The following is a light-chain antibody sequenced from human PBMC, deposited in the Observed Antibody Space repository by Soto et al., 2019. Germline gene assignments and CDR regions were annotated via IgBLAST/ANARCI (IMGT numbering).Light chain of an antibody. Sequence: EIVLTQFPGTLSLSPGERATLSCRASESVISGYVTWYQQKPGQAPRLLIYSASTRVTGIPDRFSGSGSWTDFTLTISRLEPEDFAVYYCQQYVTSLTFGGGTKVE. CDR3: QQYVTSLT. CDR1: ESVISGY. J-gene: IGKJ4*01. V-gene: IGKV3-20*01. CDR2: SAS.